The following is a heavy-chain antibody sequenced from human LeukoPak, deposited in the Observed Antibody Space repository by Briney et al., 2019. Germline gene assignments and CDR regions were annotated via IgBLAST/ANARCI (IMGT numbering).Heavy chain of an antibody. CDR3: ARGLTVTSYYYYYYGMDV. D-gene: IGHD4-17*01. CDR2: MNPNSGNT. CDR1: GYTFTIYD. V-gene: IGHV1-8*01. J-gene: IGHJ6*02. Sequence: ASVKVSCKASGYTFTIYDINWVRQATGQGLEWMGWMNPNSGNTGYAQKFQGRVTMTRNTSISTAYMELSSLRSEDTAVYYCARGLTVTSYYYYYYGMDVWGQGTTVTVSS.